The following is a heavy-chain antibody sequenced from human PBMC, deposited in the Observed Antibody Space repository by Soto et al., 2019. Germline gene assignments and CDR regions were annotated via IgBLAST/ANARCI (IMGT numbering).Heavy chain of an antibody. CDR1: VFSFSSYA. CDR2: IGGSGSNT. CDR3: VTVCTGYYYYFDS. V-gene: IGHV3-23*01. Sequence: QPVGSLRLSCASSVFSFSSYAMSWVRHSPGKWLEWVSGIGGSGSNTFYADSVRGRFTISRDNSKNTLYLQMNSLRAEDTAVYHCVTVCTGYYYYFDSLGRGTLVLVSS. J-gene: IGHJ4*02. D-gene: IGHD2-15*01.